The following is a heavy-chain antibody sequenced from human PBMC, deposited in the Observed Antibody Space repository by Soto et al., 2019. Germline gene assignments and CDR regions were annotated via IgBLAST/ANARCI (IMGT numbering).Heavy chain of an antibody. CDR2: INPSGGYT. CDR3: ARDREAYCSGGSCLYYYYGMDV. V-gene: IGHV1-46*01. Sequence: GAAVKVSCKASGYTFSSYYMNWVRQAPGQGLEWLGIINPSGGYTTYAQRFLGRVTMTRDTSTSTFYMELSSLTSEDTAVYYCARDREAYCSGGSCLYYYYGMDVWGQGTTVTVSS. J-gene: IGHJ6*02. CDR1: GYTFSSYY. D-gene: IGHD2-15*01.